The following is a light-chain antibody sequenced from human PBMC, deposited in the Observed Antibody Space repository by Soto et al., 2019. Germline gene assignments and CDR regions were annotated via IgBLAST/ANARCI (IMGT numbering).Light chain of an antibody. J-gene: IGKJ1*01. CDR1: QGISNY. V-gene: IGKV1-27*01. Sequence: DIQMTQSPSSLSASVGDRVTITCRASQGISNYLARYQQQPGKVPKLLIYVASTLQSGAPSRFSGSGSVTDFTLTISSLQPEDVATYYCQKYNSAPWTFGQGTKVEIK. CDR3: QKYNSAPWT. CDR2: VAS.